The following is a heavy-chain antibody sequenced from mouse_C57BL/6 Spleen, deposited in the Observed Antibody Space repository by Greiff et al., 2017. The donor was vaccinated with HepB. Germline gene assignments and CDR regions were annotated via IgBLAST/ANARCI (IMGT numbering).Heavy chain of an antibody. D-gene: IGHD1-1*01. CDR1: GYAFSSSW. V-gene: IGHV1-82*01. J-gene: IGHJ3*01. Sequence: QVQLKHSGPELVKPGASVKISCKASGYAFSSSWMNWVKQRPGKGLEWIGRIYPGDGDTNYNGKFKGKATLTADKSSSTAYMQLSSLTSEDSAVYCCASCGTPFAYWGQGTLVTVSA. CDR3: ASCGTPFAY. CDR2: IYPGDGDT.